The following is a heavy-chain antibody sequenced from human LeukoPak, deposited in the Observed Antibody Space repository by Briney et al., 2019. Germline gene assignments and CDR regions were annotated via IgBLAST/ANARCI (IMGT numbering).Heavy chain of an antibody. CDR1: GFTFSNYA. CDR3: AKDRSTISVSGRCFDY. J-gene: IGHJ4*02. V-gene: IGHV3-23*01. D-gene: IGHD6-19*01. CDR2: FSGSGDST. Sequence: GGSLRLSCAGSGFTFSNYAMSWVRQAPGKGLEWVSAFSGSGDSTYYADSVKGRFTISRDNCKNTLYLQMNSPKAEDTAVYYCAKDRSTISVSGRCFDYWGKGTLVTVSS.